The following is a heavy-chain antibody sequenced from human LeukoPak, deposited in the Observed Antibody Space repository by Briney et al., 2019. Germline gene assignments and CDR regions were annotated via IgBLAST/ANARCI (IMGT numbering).Heavy chain of an antibody. V-gene: IGHV1-18*01. J-gene: IGHJ4*02. CDR1: GFTFTNYA. CDR2: ISVYNSNT. Sequence: ASVKVSCKASGFTFTNYAVSWVRQAPGQGLEWMGWISVYNSNTNYAQKLQGRVTMTTDTSTSTAYMELRSLRSNDTDVYYCARFSTPFTVTTNLDYWGQGTLVTVSS. D-gene: IGHD4-17*01. CDR3: ARFSTPFTVTTNLDY.